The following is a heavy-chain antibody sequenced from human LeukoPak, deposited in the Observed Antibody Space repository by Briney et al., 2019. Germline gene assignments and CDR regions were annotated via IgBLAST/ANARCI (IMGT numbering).Heavy chain of an antibody. V-gene: IGHV4-34*01. CDR3: ARVRYDSGDSYYGIRAYYFDQ. CDR2: INHSGRS. Sequence: SETLSLTCAVPGASFSGVYWSWLCQPPGKGLEWIAEINHSGRSNFNPSLQGRVTISVDTSKNQFSLNLSSVTSADTPRYDCARVRYDSGDSYYGIRAYYFDQWGQGTLVTVSS. D-gene: IGHD3-22*01. CDR1: GASFSGVY. J-gene: IGHJ4*02.